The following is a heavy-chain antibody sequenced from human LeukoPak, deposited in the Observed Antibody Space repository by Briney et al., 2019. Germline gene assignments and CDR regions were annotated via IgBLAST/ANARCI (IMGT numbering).Heavy chain of an antibody. V-gene: IGHV1-69*13. CDR2: IIPIFGTA. D-gene: IGHD3-16*02. J-gene: IGHJ5*02. CDR3: ARVYYDYVWESYRVNWFDP. CDR1: GGTFSSYA. Sequence: SVKVSCKASGGTFSSYAISWVRQAPGQGLEWMGGIIPIFGTANYAQKFQGRVTITADESTSTAYMELSSLRSEDTAVYYCARVYYDYVWESYRVNWFDPWGQGTLVTVPS.